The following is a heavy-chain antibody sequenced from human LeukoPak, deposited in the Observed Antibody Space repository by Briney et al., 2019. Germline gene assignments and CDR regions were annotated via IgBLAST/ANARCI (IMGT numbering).Heavy chain of an antibody. D-gene: IGHD3-10*01. Sequence: GGSLRLSCAASGFTFSSYAMSWVRQAPGKGLEWVSAISGSGGSTYYADSLKGRFTISRDNSKNTVYLQINGLRTDDTAVYRCANALTLVRGVIAPLDYWGQGTLVTVSS. J-gene: IGHJ4*02. V-gene: IGHV3-23*01. CDR3: ANALTLVRGVIAPLDY. CDR2: ISGSGGST. CDR1: GFTFSSYA.